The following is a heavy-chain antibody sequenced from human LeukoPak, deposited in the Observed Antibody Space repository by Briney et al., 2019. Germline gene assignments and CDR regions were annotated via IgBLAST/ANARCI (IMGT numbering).Heavy chain of an antibody. CDR3: ARVIGSYGDSAY. Sequence: PGGSLRLSCGASGFSFSSYAMNWVRQAPGKGLEWVSGISGSGGSTYYGDSVKGRFTVSRDNSKSTLYLQMNSLRAEDTAVYYCARVIGSYGDSAYWGQGTLVTVSS. CDR2: ISGSGGST. V-gene: IGHV3-23*01. CDR1: GFSFSSYA. D-gene: IGHD3-16*01. J-gene: IGHJ4*02.